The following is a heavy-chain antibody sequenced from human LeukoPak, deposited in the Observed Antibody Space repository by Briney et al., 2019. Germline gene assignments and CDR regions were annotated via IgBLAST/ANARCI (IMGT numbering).Heavy chain of an antibody. Sequence: SETLSLTCTVSGGSISSYYWSWIRQPPGKGLEWIGYIYYSGSTYYNPSLKSRVTISVDTSKNQFSLKLSSVTAADTAVYYCARRLMVRGVISYWGQGTLVTVSS. CDR2: IYYSGST. V-gene: IGHV4-59*08. CDR1: GGSISSYY. CDR3: ARRLMVRGVISY. D-gene: IGHD3-10*01. J-gene: IGHJ4*02.